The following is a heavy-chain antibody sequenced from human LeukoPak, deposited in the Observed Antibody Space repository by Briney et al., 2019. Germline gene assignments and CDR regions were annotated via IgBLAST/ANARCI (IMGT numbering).Heavy chain of an antibody. V-gene: IGHV1-18*01. CDR3: ARDPSSGWYRPYFDY. D-gene: IGHD6-19*01. CDR2: ISTYNGNT. Sequence: ASVKVSCTASGYTFTSYGISWVRQAPGQGLEWMGWISTYNGNTNYAQKLQGRVTMTTDTSTSTAYMELRSLRSDDTAVYYCARDPSSGWYRPYFDYWGRGTLVTVSS. J-gene: IGHJ4*02. CDR1: GYTFTSYG.